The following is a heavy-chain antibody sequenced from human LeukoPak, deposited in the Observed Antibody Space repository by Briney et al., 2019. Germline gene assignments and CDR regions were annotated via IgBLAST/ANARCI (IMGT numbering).Heavy chain of an antibody. V-gene: IGHV3-23*01. J-gene: IGHJ4*02. D-gene: IGHD2-2*01. CDR1: GFTFSIHA. CDR3: AKAGSTAWTAVDY. Sequence: GGSLRLSCAASGFTFSIHAMNWLRQAPGKGLEWVSSISNSGASTYYADSVKGQFTISRDNSKNTLFLQMNSLRADDTAVYYCAKAGSTAWTAVDYWGQRTLVTVSS. CDR2: ISNSGAST.